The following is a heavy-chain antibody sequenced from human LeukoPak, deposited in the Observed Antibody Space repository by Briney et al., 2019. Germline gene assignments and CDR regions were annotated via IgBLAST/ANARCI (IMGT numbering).Heavy chain of an antibody. D-gene: IGHD3-10*01. V-gene: IGHV3-23*01. CDR3: TSRVLWFREYRDY. CDR2: ISGSGGST. Sequence: GGSLRLSCAASGFTFSSYAMSWVRQAPGKGLEWVSAISGSGGSTYYADSVKGRFTISRDNSKNTLYLQMNSLRAEDTAVYYCTSRVLWFREYRDYWGQGTLVTVSS. CDR1: GFTFSSYA. J-gene: IGHJ4*02.